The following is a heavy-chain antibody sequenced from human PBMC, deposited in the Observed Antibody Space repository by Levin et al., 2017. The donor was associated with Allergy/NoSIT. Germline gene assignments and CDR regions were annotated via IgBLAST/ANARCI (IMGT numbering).Heavy chain of an antibody. V-gene: IGHV3-23*01. CDR1: GFTFSSSA. CDR3: AKELSYGDVYYDYGMDV. CDR2: LSGSGGST. Sequence: LSLTCEASGFTFSSSAMSWVRQAPGKGLEWVSALSGSGGSTYYADSVKGRFTISRDNSKNTLYLQMNSLRAEDTAVYYCAKELSYGDVYYDYGMDVWGKGTTVTVSS. J-gene: IGHJ6*04. D-gene: IGHD4-17*01.